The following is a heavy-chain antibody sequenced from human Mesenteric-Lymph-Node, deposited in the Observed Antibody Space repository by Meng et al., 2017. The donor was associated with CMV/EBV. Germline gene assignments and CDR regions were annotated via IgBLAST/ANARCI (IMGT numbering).Heavy chain of an antibody. Sequence: ASVKVSCKTSGFIDYYLDWVRQAPGQGLEWMGWIEPNSGGTNYAQKFQGRVTMTRDTSISTAYMELSRLRSDDTAVYYCARRSPGLTWFDHWGQGTLVTVSS. CDR2: IEPNSGGT. CDR1: GFIDYY. D-gene: IGHD3-9*01. CDR3: ARRSPGLTWFDH. J-gene: IGHJ5*02. V-gene: IGHV1-2*02.